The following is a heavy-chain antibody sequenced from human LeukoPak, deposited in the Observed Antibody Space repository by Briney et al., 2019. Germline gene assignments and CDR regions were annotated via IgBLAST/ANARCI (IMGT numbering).Heavy chain of an antibody. CDR2: IYTSEST. V-gene: IGHV4-4*07. J-gene: IGHJ4*02. D-gene: IGHD6-6*01. CDR1: GVSISSYY. CDR3: AREHSSSSSRDFDY. Sequence: SETLSLTCTVSGVSISSYYWSWIRQPAGKGLEWIGRIYTSESTNYNPSLKSRVTMSVDTSKNQFSLKVTSVTAADTAVYFCAREHSSSSSRDFDYWGQGTLVTVSS.